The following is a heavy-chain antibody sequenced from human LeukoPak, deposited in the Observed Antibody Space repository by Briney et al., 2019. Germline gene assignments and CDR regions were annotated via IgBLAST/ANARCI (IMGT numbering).Heavy chain of an antibody. V-gene: IGHV3-53*01. Sequence: GGSLRLSCAASGFTVSSNYMSWVRQAPGKGLEWVSVIYSGGSTYYADSVKGRFTISRDNSKNTLYLQMNSLRAEDTAVYYCAARGYSGYDYPDYWGQGTLVTVSS. J-gene: IGHJ4*02. CDR2: IYSGGST. D-gene: IGHD5-12*01. CDR3: AARGYSGYDYPDY. CDR1: GFTVSSNY.